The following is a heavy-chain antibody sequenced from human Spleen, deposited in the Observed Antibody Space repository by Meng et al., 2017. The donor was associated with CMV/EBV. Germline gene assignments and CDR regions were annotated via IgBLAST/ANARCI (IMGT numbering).Heavy chain of an antibody. J-gene: IGHJ4*02. CDR2: IRYDGNNK. CDR3: AKGEYNSPSLLDY. CDR1: GFTFSNYA. D-gene: IGHD6-6*01. V-gene: IGHV3-30*02. Sequence: GGSLRLSCAASGFTFSNYAMHWVRQPPGKGLEWVTFIRYDGNNKYYADSVKGRFTVSRDNSKNTLHLQMNRLRPEDTAVYYCAKGEYNSPSLLDYWGQGTLVTVSS.